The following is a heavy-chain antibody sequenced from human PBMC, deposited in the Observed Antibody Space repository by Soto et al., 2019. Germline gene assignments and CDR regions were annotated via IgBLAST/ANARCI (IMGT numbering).Heavy chain of an antibody. V-gene: IGHV1-46*01. CDR1: GYIFTAYS. Sequence: QVQLVQSGAEVKKPGASVKVSCKASGYIFTAYSMHWVRQAPGQGLEWMVVVNPSGGSTNYAQKFQGRINMTRDTSTSTVYMDLSSLTSEDTAVYYCAREENCSDGICYSEYFQRWGQGTLVTVSS. CDR2: VNPSGGST. D-gene: IGHD2-15*01. CDR3: AREENCSDGICYSEYFQR. J-gene: IGHJ1*01.